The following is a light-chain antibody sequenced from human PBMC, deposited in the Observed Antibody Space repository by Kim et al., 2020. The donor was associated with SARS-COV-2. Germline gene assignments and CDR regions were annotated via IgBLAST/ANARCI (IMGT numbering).Light chain of an antibody. Sequence: VMTQSPLSLPVTPGEPASISCRSSQSLLHSSGKNYLDWYLQKPGQSPQLLTYLGSLRASGVPDRFSGSGSGTDFTLKISRVEAEDVGVYCCMQALQTPRTFGQGTKLEI. CDR1: QSLLHSSGKNY. CDR2: LGS. V-gene: IGKV2-28*01. CDR3: MQALQTPRT. J-gene: IGKJ2*01.